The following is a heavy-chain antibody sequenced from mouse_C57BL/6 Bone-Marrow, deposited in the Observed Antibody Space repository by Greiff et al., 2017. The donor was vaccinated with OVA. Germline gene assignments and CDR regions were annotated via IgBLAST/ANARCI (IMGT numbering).Heavy chain of an antibody. Sequence: QVQLKESGPELVKPGASVKISCKASGYAFSSSWMNWVKQRPGKGIEWIGRIYPGDGDTNYNGKFKGKATLTADKSSSTAYMQLSSLTSEDSAVYFCARYKAYYSNQYYFDYWGQGTTLTVSS. CDR2: IYPGDGDT. J-gene: IGHJ2*01. V-gene: IGHV1-82*01. CDR3: ARYKAYYSNQYYFDY. CDR1: GYAFSSSW. D-gene: IGHD2-5*01.